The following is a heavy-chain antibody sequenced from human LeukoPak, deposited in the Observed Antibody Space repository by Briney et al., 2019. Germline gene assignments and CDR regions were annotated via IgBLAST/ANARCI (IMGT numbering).Heavy chain of an antibody. D-gene: IGHD1-20*01. V-gene: IGHV4-59*08. Sequence: PSETLSVPCTLCGGSISSYYWRWIRPPPGKGREWIGYIYYIGSTNYNPPLQRRATIPVNTPKNQFALKLSSVTAADTAVYYCARVTGIGYYYYYMDVWGKGTTVTVSS. CDR2: IYYIGST. J-gene: IGHJ6*03. CDR1: GGSISSYY. CDR3: ARVTGIGYYYYYMDV.